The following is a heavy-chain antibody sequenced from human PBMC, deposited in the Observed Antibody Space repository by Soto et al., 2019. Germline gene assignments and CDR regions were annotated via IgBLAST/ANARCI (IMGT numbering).Heavy chain of an antibody. D-gene: IGHD3-10*01. Sequence: GGSLRLSCAASGFTFSNYAMSWVRQAPGRGLEWVSAISGSGDSTYYADSVKGRFTISRDNSKNTLYLQMNSLRAEDTAVYYWALFYCDASIRYYGDFLESWGQGTLVTVSS. V-gene: IGHV3-23*01. CDR1: GFTFSNYA. CDR2: ISGSGDST. J-gene: IGHJ5*02. CDR3: ALFYCDASIRYYGDFLES.